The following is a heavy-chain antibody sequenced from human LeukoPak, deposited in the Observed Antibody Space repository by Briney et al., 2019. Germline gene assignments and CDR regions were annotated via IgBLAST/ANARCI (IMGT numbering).Heavy chain of an antibody. Sequence: GESLKISCKGSGYSFTSYWTAWVRQMPGKGLEWMGIIYPGDSDTRYSPSFQGQVTISADKSISTAYLQWSSLKASDTAMYYCARQRYSYGLGYYYYGMDVWGQGTTVTVSS. V-gene: IGHV5-51*01. D-gene: IGHD5-18*01. CDR3: ARQRYSYGLGYYYYGMDV. J-gene: IGHJ6*02. CDR1: GYSFTSYW. CDR2: IYPGDSDT.